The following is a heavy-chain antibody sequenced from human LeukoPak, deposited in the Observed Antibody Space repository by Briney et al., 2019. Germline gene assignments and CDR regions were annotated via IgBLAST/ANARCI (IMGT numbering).Heavy chain of an antibody. Sequence: PGGSLRLSCVSSGFSFSNYAMSWVRQAPGKGLEWVSSISGSGGSTHYADSVKGRFTISRDKTKYTLYLQMNSLRAEDTAVYYCAKSAYYDASGYYREYYFDYWGQGTLVTVSS. CDR2: ISGSGGST. V-gene: IGHV3-23*01. J-gene: IGHJ4*02. CDR1: GFSFSNYA. D-gene: IGHD3-22*01. CDR3: AKSAYYDASGYYREYYFDY.